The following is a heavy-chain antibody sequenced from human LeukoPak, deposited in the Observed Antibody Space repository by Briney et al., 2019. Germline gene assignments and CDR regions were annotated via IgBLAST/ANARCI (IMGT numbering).Heavy chain of an antibody. D-gene: IGHD4-17*01. Sequence: AGGSLRLSCAASGFSFDDYAMHWVRQAPGKGLEWVSGISWNSGSIGYADSVKGRFTISRDNAKNSLYLQMNSLRAEDTALYYCAKDPHPDYGDYGSAFDIWGQGTMVTVSS. CDR2: ISWNSGSI. V-gene: IGHV3-9*01. CDR3: AKDPHPDYGDYGSAFDI. J-gene: IGHJ3*02. CDR1: GFSFDDYA.